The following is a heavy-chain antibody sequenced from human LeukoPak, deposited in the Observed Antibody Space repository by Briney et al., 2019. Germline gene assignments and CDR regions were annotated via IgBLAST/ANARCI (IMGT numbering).Heavy chain of an antibody. V-gene: IGHV3-23*01. Sequence: PGGSLRLSCAAYGFTFSSYAMSLVRQAPGKGLEWVSAISGSGGSTYYADSVKGRFTISRDNSKNTLYLQMNSLRAEDTAVYYCANEGYYDSSGYYYYWGQGTLVTVSS. CDR3: ANEGYYDSSGYYYY. CDR1: GFTFSSYA. CDR2: ISGSGGST. D-gene: IGHD3-22*01. J-gene: IGHJ4*02.